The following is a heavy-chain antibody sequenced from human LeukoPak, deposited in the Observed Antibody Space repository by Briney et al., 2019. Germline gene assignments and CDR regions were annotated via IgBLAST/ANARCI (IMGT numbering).Heavy chain of an antibody. D-gene: IGHD3-22*01. CDR1: GFTFSSYS. J-gene: IGHJ3*02. Sequence: GGSLRLSCAASGFTFSSYSMNWVRQAPGKGLEWVSSISSSSSYIYYADSVKGRFTISRDNAKNSLYLQMNSLRAEDTAVYYCAKDPSYDSSGYYYRPPDAFDIWGQGTMVTVSS. CDR3: AKDPSYDSSGYYYRPPDAFDI. CDR2: ISSSSSYI. V-gene: IGHV3-21*04.